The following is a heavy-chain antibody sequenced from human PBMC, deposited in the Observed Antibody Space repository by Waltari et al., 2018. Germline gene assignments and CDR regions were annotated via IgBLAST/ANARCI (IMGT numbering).Heavy chain of an antibody. CDR3: ARARWGRVFDY. V-gene: IGHV4-34*01. CDR1: GGSFSGYY. D-gene: IGHD3-16*01. Sequence: QVQLQQWGAGLLKPSETLSLTCAVYGGSFSGYYWSWIRQPPGKGLEWIGEINHSGSNNYNPALKMRVTISVDTSKNQFSLKLSSVTAADTAVYYCARARWGRVFDYWGQGTLVTVSS. CDR2: INHSGSN. J-gene: IGHJ4*02.